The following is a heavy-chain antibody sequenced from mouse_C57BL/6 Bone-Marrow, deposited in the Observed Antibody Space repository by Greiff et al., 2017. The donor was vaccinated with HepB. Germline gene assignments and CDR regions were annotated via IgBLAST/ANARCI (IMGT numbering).Heavy chain of an antibody. CDR2: IDPETGGT. Sequence: QVQLQQSGAELVRPGASVTLSCKASGYTFTDYEMHWVKQTPVHGLEWIGAIDPETGGTAYTQKFKGKAILTADKSSSTAYMELHILTSEDSAVYYCTILYPYWGPGPTLTVSS. D-gene: IGHD2-1*01. V-gene: IGHV1-15*01. CDR1: GYTFTDYE. CDR3: TILYPY. J-gene: IGHJ2*01.